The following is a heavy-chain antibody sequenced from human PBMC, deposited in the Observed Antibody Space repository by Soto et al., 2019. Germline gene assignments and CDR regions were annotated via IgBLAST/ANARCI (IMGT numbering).Heavy chain of an antibody. V-gene: IGHV4-59*01. CDR1: GGSISGYY. D-gene: IGHD3-9*01. CDR2: IDYYGST. Sequence: PSETLSLTCTVSGGSISGYYWSWIRQPPGKRLEWIGYIDYYGSTNYNPSLKSRVTISVDTSKKQFSLNLGSVTAADTAIYYCARYFDMSDIWGQGTMVTVSS. J-gene: IGHJ3*02. CDR3: ARYFDMSDI.